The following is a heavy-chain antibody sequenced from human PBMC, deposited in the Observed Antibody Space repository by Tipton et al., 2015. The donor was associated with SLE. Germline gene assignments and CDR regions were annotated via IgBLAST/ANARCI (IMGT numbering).Heavy chain of an antibody. D-gene: IGHD7-27*01. CDR2: ISHSGSP. CDR1: GGSISSPTYY. CDR3: ARDRKLGYYFDY. Sequence: TLSLTCSVSGGSISSPTYYWAWIRQSPGKRLEWVGTISHSGSPDYNPSLTSRATVSLDTSKNQLSLKLSSVTAADTAVYFCARDRKLGYYFDYWGQGTLVTVSS. J-gene: IGHJ4*02. V-gene: IGHV4-39*02.